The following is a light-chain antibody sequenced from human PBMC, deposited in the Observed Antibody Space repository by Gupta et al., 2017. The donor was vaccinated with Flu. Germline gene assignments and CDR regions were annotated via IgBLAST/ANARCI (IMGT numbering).Light chain of an antibody. Sequence: PSTLCGSGGDRVTITCRASQRISGWLAGYQQRPGKAPTLLIYQTASLETGVPSRFSGRGSGTEFTLIISSLQAEDAATYYCQQYNRDSPTFGQGTKVEIK. CDR1: QRISGW. V-gene: IGKV1-5*03. J-gene: IGKJ1*01. CDR2: QTA. CDR3: QQYNRDSPT.